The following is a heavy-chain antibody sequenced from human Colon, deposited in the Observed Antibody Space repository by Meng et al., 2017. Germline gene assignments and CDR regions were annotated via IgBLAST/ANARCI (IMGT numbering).Heavy chain of an antibody. CDR3: ARVNGDFDEAWFDP. Sequence: QVQPQERGPGLVRPSEPLSLTCTVAGASVSSDSHYWSWIRQSPGKGLEWIGYIYYTGNTNYNPSLASRVSMSLDTSKNHFSLHLTSVTAADTAIYYCARVNGDFDEAWFDPWGQGTLVTVFS. J-gene: IGHJ5*02. D-gene: IGHD4-17*01. CDR2: IYYTGNT. V-gene: IGHV4-61*03. CDR1: GASVSSDSHY.